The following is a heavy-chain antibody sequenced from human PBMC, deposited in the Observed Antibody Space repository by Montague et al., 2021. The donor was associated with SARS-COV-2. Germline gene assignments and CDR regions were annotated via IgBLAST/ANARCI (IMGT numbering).Heavy chain of an antibody. V-gene: IGHV4-34*01. CDR2: INHSGST. D-gene: IGHD2-2*01. CDR1: GGSFSGYY. J-gene: IGHJ6*03. Sequence: SETLSLTCAVYGGSFSGYYWSWIRQPPGKGLEWIGEINHSGSTXXXPSXXXLVTISVDTSKNQFSLKLSSVTAADTAVYYCARARQDVVVPALGIGAYYYYYYMDVWGKGTTVTVSS. CDR3: ARARQDVVVPALGIGAYYYYYYMDV.